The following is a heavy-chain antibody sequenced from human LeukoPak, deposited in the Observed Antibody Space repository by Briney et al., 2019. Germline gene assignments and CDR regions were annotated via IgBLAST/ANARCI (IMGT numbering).Heavy chain of an antibody. V-gene: IGHV3-21*01. J-gene: IGHJ6*02. CDR2: ISSSSSYI. CDR1: GFIFSSYS. D-gene: IGHD4-11*01. CDR3: ARDAYSNYWQRSHYGMDV. Sequence: GGSLRLSCAASGFIFSSYSMNWVRQAPGKGLEWVSPISSSSSYIYYADSVKGRFTISRDNAKNSLYLQMNSLRAEDTAVYYCARDAYSNYWQRSHYGMDVWGQGTTVTVSS.